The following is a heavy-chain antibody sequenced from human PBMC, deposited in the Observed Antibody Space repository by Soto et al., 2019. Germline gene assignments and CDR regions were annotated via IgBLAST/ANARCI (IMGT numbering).Heavy chain of an antibody. Sequence: SETLSLTCTVSGGSISSYYWSWIRQPPGNGLEWIGYIYYSGSTNYNPSLKSRVTISVVTSKNQFSLKLSSVTAADTAVYYCARLGVVAAAFDYWGQGTLVTVSS. CDR2: IYYSGST. V-gene: IGHV4-59*01. D-gene: IGHD2-15*01. J-gene: IGHJ4*02. CDR1: GGSISSYY. CDR3: ARLGVVAAAFDY.